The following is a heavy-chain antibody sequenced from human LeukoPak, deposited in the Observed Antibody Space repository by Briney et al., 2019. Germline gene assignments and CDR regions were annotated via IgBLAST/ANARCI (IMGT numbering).Heavy chain of an antibody. Sequence: PSETLSLTCIVSGGSMKTRIYYWVWIRQSPGTGLEWIGCDSYTGSTHYNPSLASRVTTSVDTSKNQFSLQLTSVTAADTAMYYCARLGDSSGYYPYAFDIWGQGTMVTVSS. CDR2: DSYTGST. V-gene: IGHV4-39*01. D-gene: IGHD3-22*01. CDR1: GGSMKTRIYY. J-gene: IGHJ3*02. CDR3: ARLGDSSGYYPYAFDI.